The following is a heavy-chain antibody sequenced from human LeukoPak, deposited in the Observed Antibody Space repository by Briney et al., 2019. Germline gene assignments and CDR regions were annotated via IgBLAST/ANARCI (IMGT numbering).Heavy chain of an antibody. D-gene: IGHD6-19*01. Sequence: GGSPRLSCAASGFTFSNYAMNWVRQAPGRGLEWVSAINPSGGSTYYADSVKGRFTISRDNSKNTLYLQMNSLRAEDTALYFCAKAVSHSYFDFWGQGTLVTVSA. CDR1: GFTFSNYA. CDR3: AKAVSHSYFDF. J-gene: IGHJ4*02. CDR2: INPSGGST. V-gene: IGHV3-23*01.